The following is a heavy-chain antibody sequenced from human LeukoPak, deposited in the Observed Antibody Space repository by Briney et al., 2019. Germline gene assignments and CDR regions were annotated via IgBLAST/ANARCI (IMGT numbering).Heavy chain of an antibody. J-gene: IGHJ3*02. CDR2: ISAYNGNT. Sequence: GASVKVSCKASCYTFTSYGISWVRHAPGQGLEWMVWISAYNGNTNYAQKLQGRVTMTTDTSKSPASMELRSLRSDDTAVYYCARAVVMDNAFDIWGQGTMVTVSS. D-gene: IGHD3-22*01. V-gene: IGHV1-18*01. CDR1: CYTFTSYG. CDR3: ARAVVMDNAFDI.